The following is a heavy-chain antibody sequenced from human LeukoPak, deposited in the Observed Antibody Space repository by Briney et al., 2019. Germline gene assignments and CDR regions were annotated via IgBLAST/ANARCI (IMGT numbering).Heavy chain of an antibody. CDR3: AKDRVYDILTGYLGPRWFDP. CDR2: ISGSGGST. Sequence: PGGSLRLSCAASGFTFSSYAMSWVRQAPGKGLEWVSAISGSGGSTYYADSVKGRFTISRDNSKNTLYLQMNSLRAEDTAVYYCAKDRVYDILTGYLGPRWFDPWGQGTLVTVSS. CDR1: GFTFSSYA. D-gene: IGHD3-9*01. V-gene: IGHV3-23*01. J-gene: IGHJ5*02.